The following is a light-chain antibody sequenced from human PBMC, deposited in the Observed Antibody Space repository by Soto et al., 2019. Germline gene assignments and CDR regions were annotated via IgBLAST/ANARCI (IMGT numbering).Light chain of an antibody. CDR1: QSVSSK. CDR3: QQYWRWPIT. J-gene: IGKJ5*01. Sequence: EIVMTQSPATLSVSPGERVTLSCWASQSVSSKLAWYQHKPGQAPRLLVYDASTWATGIPARFSGSGSGTDFTLTISSLQSEDFAVYYCQQYWRWPITFGQGTRLEIK. V-gene: IGKV3-15*01. CDR2: DAS.